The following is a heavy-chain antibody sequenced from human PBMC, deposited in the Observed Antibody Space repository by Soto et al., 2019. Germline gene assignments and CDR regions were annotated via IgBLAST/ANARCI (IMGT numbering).Heavy chain of an antibody. D-gene: IGHD3-3*01. Sequence: SVTVSCKASVGTFIIYAISWVRQAPGQGLELMGGIIPIFGTANYAQKFQGIVTITADESTSTAYMERSSLRSEDTAVYYCAREPSNKDRVQRFLEWLSGHGFHHGGQGSLVT. V-gene: IGHV1-69*13. CDR1: VGTFIIYA. CDR2: IIPIFGTA. J-gene: IGHJ4*02. CDR3: AREPSNKDRVQRFLEWLSGHGFHH.